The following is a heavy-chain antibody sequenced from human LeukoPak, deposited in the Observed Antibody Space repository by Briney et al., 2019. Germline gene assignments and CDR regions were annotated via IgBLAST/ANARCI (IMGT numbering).Heavy chain of an antibody. CDR1: GGSISSGDYY. CDR2: IYYSGST. CDR3: ARASWHSSWYFDY. V-gene: IGHV4-30-4*01. Sequence: PSQTLSLTCTVSGGSISSGDYYWSWIRQPPGKGLEWIGYIYYSGSTYYNPSLKSRVTISVDTSKNQFSLKLSSVTAADTAVYYCARASWHSSWYFDYWGQGTLVTVSS. J-gene: IGHJ4*02. D-gene: IGHD6-13*01.